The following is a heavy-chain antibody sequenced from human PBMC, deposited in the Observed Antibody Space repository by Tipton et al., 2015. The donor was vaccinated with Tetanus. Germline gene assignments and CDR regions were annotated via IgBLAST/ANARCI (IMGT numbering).Heavy chain of an antibody. CDR1: GASINAGGYL. CDR3: ARGLPREPLYFDY. CDR2: IYYNTERT. V-gene: IGHV4-31*02. Sequence: LRLSCNVSGASINAGGYLWTWVRHHPGRGLEWIGNIYYNTERTSQIPSLDTRVRISVDTSKNQFSLRLTSMTVADTAVYYCARGLPREPLYFDYWGQGKQVTVSS. J-gene: IGHJ4*02. D-gene: IGHD3-16*01.